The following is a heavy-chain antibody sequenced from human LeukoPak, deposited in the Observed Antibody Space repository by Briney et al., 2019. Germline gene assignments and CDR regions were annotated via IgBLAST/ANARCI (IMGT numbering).Heavy chain of an antibody. CDR3: ARVSEGYCSGGSCYSGVLIDY. CDR2: IYYSGST. CDR1: GGSISSYY. Sequence: SETLSLTCTVSGGSISSYYWSWIRQPPGKGLEWIGYIYYSGSTNYNPSLKSRVTISVDTSKNQFSLKLSSVTAADTAVYYCARVSEGYCSGGSCYSGVLIDYWGQGTLVTVSS. V-gene: IGHV4-59*01. D-gene: IGHD2-15*01. J-gene: IGHJ4*02.